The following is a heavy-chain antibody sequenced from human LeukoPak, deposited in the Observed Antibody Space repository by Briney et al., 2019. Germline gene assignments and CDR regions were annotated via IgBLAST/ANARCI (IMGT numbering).Heavy chain of an antibody. CDR2: IFSDGST. J-gene: IGHJ3*01. CDR1: GFTVSSNY. V-gene: IGHV3-66*01. Sequence: PGGSLRLSCAASGFTVSSNYMNWVRQAPGKGLQWVSIIFSDGSTYYAGSVKGRFTISRDNPKNTLHLQMNSLRAEDTAVYYCARSLYSDSGGYYSDAFHVWGQGTMVTVSS. D-gene: IGHD3-22*01. CDR3: ARSLYSDSGGYYSDAFHV.